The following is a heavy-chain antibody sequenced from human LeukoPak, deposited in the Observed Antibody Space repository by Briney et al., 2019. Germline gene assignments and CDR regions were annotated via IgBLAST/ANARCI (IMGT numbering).Heavy chain of an antibody. CDR3: AKLSVGTTMLGAFGL. Sequence: PGGSLRLSCAASGLTFSNYAMTWVRQAPGKGLEWVSGISGSGTTTFYAESVKGRFTISRDNSKNTLSLQMNSLRAEDTAIYHCAKLSVGTTMLGAFGLWGQGTMVTVSS. CDR2: ISGSGTTT. V-gene: IGHV3-23*01. D-gene: IGHD1-26*01. CDR1: GLTFSNYA. J-gene: IGHJ3*01.